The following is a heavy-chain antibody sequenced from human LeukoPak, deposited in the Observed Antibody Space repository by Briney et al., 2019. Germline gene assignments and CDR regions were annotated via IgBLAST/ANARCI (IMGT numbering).Heavy chain of an antibody. CDR3: ARLHYGTSDYYPYYFDY. Sequence: SETLSLTCTVSGGSISSSSYYWGWIRQPPGKGLEWIGSIYYSGSTYYNPSLKSRVTISVDTSKNQFSLKLSSVTAADTAVYYCARLHYGTSDYYPYYFDYWGQGTLVTVSS. CDR2: IYYSGST. J-gene: IGHJ4*02. D-gene: IGHD3-22*01. V-gene: IGHV4-39*01. CDR1: GGSISSSSYY.